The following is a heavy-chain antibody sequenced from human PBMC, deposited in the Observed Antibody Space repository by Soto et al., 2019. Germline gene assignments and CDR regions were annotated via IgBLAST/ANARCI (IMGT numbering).Heavy chain of an antibody. J-gene: IGHJ5*02. Sequence: SVKVSCKASGGTFSSYAISWVRQAPGQGLEWMGGIIPIFGTANYAQKFQGRVTITADKSTSTAYMELSSLRSEDTAVYYCARDLSRVGGGTRWFDPWGQGTLVTVSS. V-gene: IGHV1-69*06. D-gene: IGHD3-16*01. CDR1: GGTFSSYA. CDR3: ARDLSRVGGGTRWFDP. CDR2: IIPIFGTA.